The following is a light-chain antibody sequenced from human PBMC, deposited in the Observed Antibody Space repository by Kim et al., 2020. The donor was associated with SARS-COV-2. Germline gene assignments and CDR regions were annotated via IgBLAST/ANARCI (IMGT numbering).Light chain of an antibody. CDR3: QQRSHWPT. CDR1: QSVYNY. CDR2: DAS. V-gene: IGKV3-11*01. J-gene: IGKJ4*01. Sequence: SLSPEERATLSFRASQSVYNYLAWYQQKPGQAPRLLIYDASNRATGISARFSGSGSGTDFTLTISSLEPEDFAVYYCQQRSHWPTFGGGTRVDIK.